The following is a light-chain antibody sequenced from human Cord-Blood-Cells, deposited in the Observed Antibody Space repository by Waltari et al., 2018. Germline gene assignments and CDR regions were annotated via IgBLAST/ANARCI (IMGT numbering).Light chain of an antibody. CDR1: QRVLYSSNNKNY. Sequence: IVITQSPDSLAVSLGERARIKCKSSQRVLYSSNNKNYLAWYQQKPGQPPKLLIYWASTRESWLPARFSGSGSRTDFTLQISRLQAEDVAVYYCQQDYSTPYTFGQCTKLAIK. CDR3: QQDYSTPYT. V-gene: IGKV4-1*01. CDR2: WAS. J-gene: IGKJ2*01.